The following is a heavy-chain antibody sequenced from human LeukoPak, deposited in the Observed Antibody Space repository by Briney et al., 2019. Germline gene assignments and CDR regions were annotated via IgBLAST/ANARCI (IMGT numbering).Heavy chain of an antibody. CDR1: GYTFTSYD. CDR2: MNPNSGNT. Sequence: ASVKVSCKASGYTFTSYDINWVRQATGQGLEWVGWMNPNSGNTGYAQKFQGRVTITRNTSISTAYMELSSLRSEDTAVYYCARGGYYGSGTYLFDPWGQGTLVTVTS. CDR3: ARGGYYGSGTYLFDP. V-gene: IGHV1-8*03. D-gene: IGHD3-10*01. J-gene: IGHJ5*02.